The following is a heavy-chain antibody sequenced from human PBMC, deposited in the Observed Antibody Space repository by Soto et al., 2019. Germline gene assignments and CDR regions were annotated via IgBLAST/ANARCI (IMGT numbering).Heavy chain of an antibody. CDR1: GFTFGGFD. CDR3: AKSQEIGTHFFDS. J-gene: IGHJ4*02. CDR2: IGTAGDT. Sequence: GGSLRLSCEASGFTFGGFDMHWVRQPTGKGLEWVSSIGTAGDTYYAVSVKGRFTISRDDAKNSLSLQMNSLRAGDMAVYFCAKSQEIGTHFFDSWGQGTQVTVSS. D-gene: IGHD6-13*01. V-gene: IGHV3-13*01.